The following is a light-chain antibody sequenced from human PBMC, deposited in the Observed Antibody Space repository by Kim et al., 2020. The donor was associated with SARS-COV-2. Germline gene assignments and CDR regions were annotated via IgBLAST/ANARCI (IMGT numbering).Light chain of an antibody. CDR1: QDISHY. J-gene: IGKJ1*01. V-gene: IGKV1-27*01. CDR2: AAS. CDR3: QSYIRTPST. Sequence: DIQMTQSPSSLSASVGDRVTITCRASQDISHYLAWYQQKPGKVPKLLIYAASTLQSGVPSRFSGSASGTDFSLTISSLQPEDVATYYCQSYIRTPSTFSQGTKVYIK.